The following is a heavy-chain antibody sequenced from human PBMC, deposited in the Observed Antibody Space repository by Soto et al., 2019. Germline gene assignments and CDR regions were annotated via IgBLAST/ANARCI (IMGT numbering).Heavy chain of an antibody. CDR3: ARPTDAVAGSGSYYMDV. V-gene: IGHV1-69*02. D-gene: IGHD6-19*01. CDR2: IIPILGIA. CDR1: GGTFSSYT. Sequence: GASVKVSCKASGGTFSSYTISWVRQAPGQGLEWMGRIIPILGIANYAQKFQGRVTITADKSTSTAYMELSSLRSKDTAVYYCARPTDAVAGSGSYYMDVWGKGTTVTVSS. J-gene: IGHJ6*03.